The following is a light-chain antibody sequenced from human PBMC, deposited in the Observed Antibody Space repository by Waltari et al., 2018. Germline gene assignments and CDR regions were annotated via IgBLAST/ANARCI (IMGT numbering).Light chain of an antibody. CDR2: DSS. J-gene: IGKJ5*01. V-gene: IGKV1-33*01. CDR1: QDIRNY. Sequence: DIQMTQSPSSLSASVGDRVTITCQASQDIRNYLNWYQQRPGKAPNFLIYDSSNLETGVPSRFSGSGSGTDFTFTISSLQPEDIATYYCQQYAYLPITFGQGTPLEI. CDR3: QQYAYLPIT.